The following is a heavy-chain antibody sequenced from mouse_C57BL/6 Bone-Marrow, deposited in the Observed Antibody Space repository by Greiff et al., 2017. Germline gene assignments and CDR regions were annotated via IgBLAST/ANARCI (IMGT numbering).Heavy chain of an antibody. D-gene: IGHD4-1*02. V-gene: IGHV1-39*01. J-gene: IGHJ4*01. CDR2: INPNYGTT. CDR1: GYSFTDYN. CDR3: ARGGQLGYYYAMDY. Sequence: EVQLQESGPELVKPGASVKISCKASGYSFTDYNMNWVKQSNGKSLEWIGVINPNYGTTSYNQKFKGKATLTVDQSSSTAYMQLNSLTSEDSAVYYCARGGQLGYYYAMDYWGQGTSVTVSS.